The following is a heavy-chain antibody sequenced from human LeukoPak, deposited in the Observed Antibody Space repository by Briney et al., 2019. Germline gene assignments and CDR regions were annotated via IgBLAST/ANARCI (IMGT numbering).Heavy chain of an antibody. J-gene: IGHJ4*02. D-gene: IGHD3-22*01. Sequence: GGSLRLSCAASGFTFSNAWMSWVRQAPGKGLEWVSSISSSSSYIYYADSVKGRFTISRDNAKNSLYLQMNSLRAEDTAVYYCARDYDSSGSLDYWGQGTLVTVSS. CDR3: ARDYDSSGSLDY. CDR1: GFTFSNAW. V-gene: IGHV3-21*01. CDR2: ISSSSSYI.